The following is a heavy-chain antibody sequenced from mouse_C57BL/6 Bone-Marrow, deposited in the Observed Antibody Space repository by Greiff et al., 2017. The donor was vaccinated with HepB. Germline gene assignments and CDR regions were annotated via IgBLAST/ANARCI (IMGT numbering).Heavy chain of an antibody. J-gene: IGHJ4*01. Sequence: QVQLQQPGTELVKPGASVKLSCKASGYTFTSYWMHWVKQRPGQGLEWIGNINPSNGGTNYNEKFKSKATLTVDKSSSTAYMQLSSLTSEDSAVYYCASQGRYYDGSRAMDYWGQGTSVTVSS. CDR2: INPSNGGT. V-gene: IGHV1-53*01. CDR1: GYTFTSYW. CDR3: ASQGRYYDGSRAMDY. D-gene: IGHD1-1*01.